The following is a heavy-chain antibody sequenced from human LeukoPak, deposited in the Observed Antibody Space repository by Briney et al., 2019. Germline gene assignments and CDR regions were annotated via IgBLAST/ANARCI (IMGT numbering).Heavy chain of an antibody. CDR2: ISSSSSYI. CDR3: TRDGAVYNSGWKQTNWFDA. J-gene: IGHJ5*02. V-gene: IGHV3-21*04. Sequence: KPGGSLRLSCAASGFTFSSYSMNWVRQAPGKGLEWVSSISSSSSYIYYADSVKRRFTISRDNAKNSLYLQMNSLRAEDTAVYYCTRDGAVYNSGWKQTNWFDAWGQGTLVTVSS. D-gene: IGHD6-19*01. CDR1: GFTFSSYS.